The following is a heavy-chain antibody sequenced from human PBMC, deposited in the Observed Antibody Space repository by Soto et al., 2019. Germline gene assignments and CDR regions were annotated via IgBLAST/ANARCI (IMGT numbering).Heavy chain of an antibody. V-gene: IGHV3-23*01. CDR3: ATRTYSGVWDGQADVDV. CDR1: GFTFSVYA. J-gene: IGHJ6*02. D-gene: IGHD1-26*01. Sequence: EVQVLESGGGLVQPGGSLSLSCAASGFTFSVYAMSWVRQAPGKGLEWVSAISGSGGRTYYADSVKGRVTISRDNSKNTLFVQMSSLRADDAAVYCCATRTYSGVWDGQADVDVWGQGTTVTVS. CDR2: ISGSGGRT.